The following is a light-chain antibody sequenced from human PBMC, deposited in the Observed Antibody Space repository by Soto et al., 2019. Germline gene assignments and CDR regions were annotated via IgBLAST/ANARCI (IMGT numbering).Light chain of an antibody. V-gene: IGKV2-28*01. CDR3: MQAVYTRT. Sequence: DIVMTQSPLSLPVTPGEPASISCRSSRNLLHIDGYNYLDWYLQKPGQSPQLLIYLGSYRASGVPDRFSGSGSGTDFTLRISRVEAEDVGVYYCMQAVYTRTFGPGTK. J-gene: IGKJ1*01. CDR2: LGS. CDR1: RNLLHIDGYNY.